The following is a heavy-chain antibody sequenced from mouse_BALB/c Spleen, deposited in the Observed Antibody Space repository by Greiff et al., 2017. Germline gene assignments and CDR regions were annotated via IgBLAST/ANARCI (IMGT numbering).Heavy chain of an antibody. CDR1: GFSLTSYG. J-gene: IGHJ4*01. D-gene: IGHD2-4*01. Sequence: VQLQQSGPGLVAPSQSLSITCTVSGFSLTSYGVHWVRQPPGKGLEWLGVIWAGGSTNYNSALMSRLSISKDNSKSQVFLKMNSLQTDDTAMYYCAREMIYYDYDVYYYAMDYWGQGTSVTVSS. V-gene: IGHV2-9*02. CDR2: IWAGGST. CDR3: AREMIYYDYDVYYYAMDY.